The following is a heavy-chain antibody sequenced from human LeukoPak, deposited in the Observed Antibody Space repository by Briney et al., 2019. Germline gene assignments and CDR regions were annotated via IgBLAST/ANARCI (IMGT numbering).Heavy chain of an antibody. CDR3: AKTTTGYSSGRYPGWPVDY. CDR2: IFGSSGSA. J-gene: IGHJ4*02. CDR1: GFTFNSYA. V-gene: IGHV3-23*01. D-gene: IGHD6-19*01. Sequence: PGGSLRLSCAASGFTFNSYAMYWVRQAPGKGVEWVSGIFGSSGSAHYADSVKGRFTIFRDNSKNTVYLQMNSLRAEDTAVYYCAKTTTGYSSGRYPGWPVDYWGQGTLVTVSS.